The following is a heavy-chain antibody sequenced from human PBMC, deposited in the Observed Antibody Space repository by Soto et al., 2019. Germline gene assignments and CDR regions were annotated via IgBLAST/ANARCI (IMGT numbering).Heavy chain of an antibody. CDR1: GFTFNNYD. V-gene: IGHV3-13*01. D-gene: IGHD2-8*02. J-gene: IGHJ6*02. CDR3: VRGVLGPGDYYYGMDV. CDR2: IGAAGDT. Sequence: GGSLRLSCTASGFTFNNYDRHWVRQATGKGLEWLSGIGAAGDTYYPGAVNGRFTISRDNARNSLYLQMNSLSAADTAVYYCVRGVLGPGDYYYGMDVWGQGTTVTVSS.